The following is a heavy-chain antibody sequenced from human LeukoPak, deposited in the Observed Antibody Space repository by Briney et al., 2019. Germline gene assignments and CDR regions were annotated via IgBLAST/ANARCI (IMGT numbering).Heavy chain of an antibody. CDR2: IYSGGST. Sequence: GGSLRLSCAASGSTVSSNYMSWVRQAPGKGLEWVSLIYSGGSTYYADSVKGRFTISRDNSKNTLYLQMNSLRAEDTAVYYCARGSGYYPRPPYYFDYWGQGTLVTVSS. D-gene: IGHD3-3*01. CDR1: GSTVSSNY. J-gene: IGHJ4*02. CDR3: ARGSGYYPRPPYYFDY. V-gene: IGHV3-66*02.